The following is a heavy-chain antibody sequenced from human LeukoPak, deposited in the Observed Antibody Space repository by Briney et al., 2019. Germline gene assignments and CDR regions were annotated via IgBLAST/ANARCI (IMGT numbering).Heavy chain of an antibody. CDR1: GGSISSYY. CDR3: ARFGTEQWLVRGGLFDY. Sequence: SETLSLTCTVSGGSISSYYWGWIRQPPGKGLEWIGSIYYSGSTYYNPSLKSRVTISVDTSKNQFSLKLSSVTAADTAVYYCARFGTEQWLVRGGLFDYWGQGTLVTVSS. D-gene: IGHD6-19*01. J-gene: IGHJ4*02. CDR2: IYYSGST. V-gene: IGHV4-39*07.